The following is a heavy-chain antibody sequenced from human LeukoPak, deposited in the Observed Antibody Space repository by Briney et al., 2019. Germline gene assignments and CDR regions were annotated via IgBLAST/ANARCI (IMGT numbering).Heavy chain of an antibody. D-gene: IGHD3-22*01. CDR1: GFTVSSNY. Sequence: TGGSLRLSCAASGFTVSSNYMSWVRQAPGKGLEWVAVISYDGSNKYYADSVKGRFTISRDNSKNTLYLQMNSLRAEDTAVYYCARTDYDSSGYYDAFDIWGQGTMVTVSS. CDR2: ISYDGSNK. CDR3: ARTDYDSSGYYDAFDI. V-gene: IGHV3-30*03. J-gene: IGHJ3*02.